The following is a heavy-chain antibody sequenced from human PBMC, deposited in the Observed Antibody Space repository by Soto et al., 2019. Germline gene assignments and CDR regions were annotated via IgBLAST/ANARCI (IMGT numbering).Heavy chain of an antibody. CDR3: TRRQYLDY. Sequence: EVQLVESGGGLVQPGRSLRLSCTTSGFTFGEYAMSWFRQAPGKGLEWVGYIRSKGYGGTTGYAASVKGRVTISRDDSKSIAYLQMDSLETEDKAVYYCTRRQYLDYWGQGILVIVSS. CDR2: IRSKGYGGTT. CDR1: GFTFGEYA. V-gene: IGHV3-49*03. J-gene: IGHJ4*02.